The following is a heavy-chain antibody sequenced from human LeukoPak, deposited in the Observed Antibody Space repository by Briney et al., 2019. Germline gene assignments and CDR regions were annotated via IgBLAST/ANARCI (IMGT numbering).Heavy chain of an antibody. D-gene: IGHD1-14*01. CDR1: GITLSNYG. CDR2: ISGSGGRT. V-gene: IGHV3-23*01. CDR3: ATFGFRGMGY. Sequence: PGGSLRLSCAVSGITLSNYGMSWVRQAPGKGLEWVAGISGSGGRTNCADAVKGRFTISGENAKNTLFLQVKSLRVEDTAVYYCATFGFRGMGYYGQGTLATVTS. J-gene: IGHJ4*02.